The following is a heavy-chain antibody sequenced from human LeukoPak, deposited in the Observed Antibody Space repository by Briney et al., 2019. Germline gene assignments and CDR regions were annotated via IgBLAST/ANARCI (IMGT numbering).Heavy chain of an antibody. D-gene: IGHD6-19*01. Sequence: PSETLSLTCSVSGDSVNNNLYFWAWIRQPPGKGLKWVGSIHYTGAIYYSPSLKSRVTISIDTSKNQFSLRLTSLTAADTAVYYCARMYTDGWYEYWGQGILVTVSS. CDR1: GDSVNNNLYF. CDR2: IHYTGAI. CDR3: ARMYTDGWYEY. J-gene: IGHJ4*02. V-gene: IGHV4-39*01.